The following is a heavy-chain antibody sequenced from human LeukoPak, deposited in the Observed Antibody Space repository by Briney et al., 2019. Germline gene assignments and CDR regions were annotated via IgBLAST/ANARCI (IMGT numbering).Heavy chain of an antibody. CDR2: INPNSGGT. CDR1: GYTFTGYY. V-gene: IGHV1-2*02. J-gene: IGHJ4*02. D-gene: IGHD4-17*01. Sequence: ASVKVSCKASGYTFTGYYMHWGRQAPGQGLEWMGWINPNSGGTNYAQKFQGRVTITRDTSISTAYMELSRLRSDDTAVYYCARTRVTTVTTIDYWGQGTPVTVPS. CDR3: ARTRVTTVTTIDY.